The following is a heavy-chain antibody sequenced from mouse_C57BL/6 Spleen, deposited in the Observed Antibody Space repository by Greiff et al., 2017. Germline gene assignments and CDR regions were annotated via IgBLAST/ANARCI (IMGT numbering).Heavy chain of an antibody. J-gene: IGHJ4*01. Sequence: VQLQQSGPELVKPGASVKISCTASGYAFSSSWMNWVKQRLGTGLEWIGRIYPGDGDTNYNGKFKGKATLTADKSSSTAYMQLSSLTSEDSAVYFCARWAMGAMDYWGQGTSVTVSS. CDR3: ARWAMGAMDY. CDR2: IYPGDGDT. CDR1: GYAFSSSW. V-gene: IGHV1-82*01.